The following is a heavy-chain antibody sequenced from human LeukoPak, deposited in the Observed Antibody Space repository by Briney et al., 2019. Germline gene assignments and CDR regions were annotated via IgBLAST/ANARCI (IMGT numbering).Heavy chain of an antibody. V-gene: IGHV1-69*05. J-gene: IGHJ6*03. D-gene: IGHD2-2*01. CDR1: GGTFSSYA. CDR2: IIPIFGTA. Sequence: ASVKVSCKASGGTFSSYAISWVRQAPGQGLEWMGGIIPIFGTANYAQKFQGRVTITTDESTSTAYMELSSLRSEDTAVYYCARNPYCSSTSCYPSRTAYYYYYMDVWGKGTTVTVSS. CDR3: ARNPYCSSTSCYPSRTAYYYYYMDV.